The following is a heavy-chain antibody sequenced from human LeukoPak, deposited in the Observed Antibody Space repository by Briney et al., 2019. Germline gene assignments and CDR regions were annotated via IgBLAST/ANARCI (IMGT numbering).Heavy chain of an antibody. J-gene: IGHJ4*02. Sequence: PSQTLSLTCTVSGGSVSSGGCYWNWIRQHPGKGLEWIGYIYYSGSTYYNLSLRSRVTISIDTSKNQFSLKLTSVTAADTAVYYCARDTETYYYDSSGPLWGQGTLVTVSS. CDR2: IYYSGST. CDR3: ARDTETYYYDSSGPL. CDR1: GGSVSSGGCY. V-gene: IGHV4-31*03. D-gene: IGHD3-22*01.